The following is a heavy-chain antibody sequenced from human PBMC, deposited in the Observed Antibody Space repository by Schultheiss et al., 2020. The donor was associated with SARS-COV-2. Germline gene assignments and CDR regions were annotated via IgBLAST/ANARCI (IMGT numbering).Heavy chain of an antibody. Sequence: SGPTLVKPTQTLTLTCTFSGFSLSTSGVGVGWIRQPPGKALEWLALIYWDDDKRYSPSLKSRLTITKDTSKNLVVLTMTNMDPVDTATYYCARIEGVAVAGGFDPWGQGTLVTVSS. CDR3: ARIEGVAVAGGFDP. CDR2: IYWDDDK. D-gene: IGHD6-19*01. J-gene: IGHJ5*02. V-gene: IGHV2-5*02. CDR1: GFSLSTSGVG.